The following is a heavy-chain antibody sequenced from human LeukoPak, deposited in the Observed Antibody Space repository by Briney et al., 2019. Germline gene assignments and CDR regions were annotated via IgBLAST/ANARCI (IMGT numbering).Heavy chain of an antibody. D-gene: IGHD4-17*01. J-gene: IGHJ4*02. CDR3: ARDSYGDYAFEY. V-gene: IGHV1-69*01. Sequence: SVKVSCKASGGTFSSYAISWVRQAPGQGLEWMGGIIPIFGTANYAQKFQGRVTITADESTSTAYMELSSLRSEDTAVYYCARDSYGDYAFEYWGQGTLVTVAS. CDR1: GGTFSSYA. CDR2: IIPIFGTA.